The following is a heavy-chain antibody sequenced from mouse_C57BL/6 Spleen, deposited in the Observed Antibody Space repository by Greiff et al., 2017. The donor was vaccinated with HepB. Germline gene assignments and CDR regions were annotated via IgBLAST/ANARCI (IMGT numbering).Heavy chain of an antibody. V-gene: IGHV1-82*01. Sequence: QVQLQQSGPELVKPGASVKISCKASGYAFSSSWMNWVKQRPGKGLVWIGRIYPGDGDTNYNGKFKGKATLTADKSSSTAYMQLSSLTSEDSAVYFCARELRYPYYAMDYWGQGTSVTVSS. CDR3: ARELRYPYYAMDY. J-gene: IGHJ4*01. D-gene: IGHD3-2*02. CDR2: IYPGDGDT. CDR1: GYAFSSSW.